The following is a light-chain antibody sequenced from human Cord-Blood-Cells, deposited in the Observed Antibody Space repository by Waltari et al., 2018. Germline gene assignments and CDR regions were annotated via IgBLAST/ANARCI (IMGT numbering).Light chain of an antibody. Sequence: QSVLTQPPSASGTPGQRVTISCSGSSSNIGSNYVYWYQQLPGTAPKPLIDRNKQRPSGGPDRFSGSKSGTSASLAISGLRSEDEADYYCAAWDDSLSGPVFGGGTKLTVL. CDR3: AAWDDSLSGPV. V-gene: IGLV1-47*01. CDR1: SSNIGSNY. J-gene: IGLJ3*02. CDR2: RNK.